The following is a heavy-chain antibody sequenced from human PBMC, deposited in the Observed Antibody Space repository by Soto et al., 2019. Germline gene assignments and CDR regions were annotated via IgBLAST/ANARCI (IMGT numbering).Heavy chain of an antibody. J-gene: IGHJ4*02. CDR3: ARSGCSGGSCYSQFDY. Sequence: PSETLSLTCAVSRGSISSSNWWSWVSQPPGKGLEWIGEIYHSGSTNYNPSLKSRVTISVDKSKNQFSLKLSSVTAADTAVHYCARSGCSGGSCYSQFDYWGQGTLVTVSS. D-gene: IGHD2-15*01. V-gene: IGHV4-4*02. CDR1: RGSISSSNW. CDR2: IYHSGST.